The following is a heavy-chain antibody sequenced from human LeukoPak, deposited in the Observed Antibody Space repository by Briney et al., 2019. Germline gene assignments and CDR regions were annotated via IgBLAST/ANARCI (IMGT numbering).Heavy chain of an antibody. J-gene: IGHJ6*02. CDR1: GFTFSSYG. Sequence: PGGSLRLSCAASGFTFSSYGMHWVRQAPGKGLEWVAVIWYDGSNKYYADSVKGRFTISRDNSKNTLYLQMNSLRAEDTAVYYCAKDPWGVLRFLEWLPTPGTYYYYGMDVWGQGTTVTVSS. V-gene: IGHV3-30*02. D-gene: IGHD3-3*01. CDR3: AKDPWGVLRFLEWLPTPGTYYYYGMDV. CDR2: IWYDGSNK.